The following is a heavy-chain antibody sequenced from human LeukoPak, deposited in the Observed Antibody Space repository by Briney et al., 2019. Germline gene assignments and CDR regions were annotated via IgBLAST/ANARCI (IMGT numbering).Heavy chain of an antibody. CDR2: ISSSGDST. D-gene: IGHD3-9*01. V-gene: IGHV3-23*01. CDR3: AHMTGFDY. J-gene: IGHJ4*02. Sequence: GGSLTLSCAASTFALSSRFMSWVRQAPGEGLEWVSSISSSGDSTYYRDSVKGRFTISRDNSKNTLYLQMSSLRVEDTAAYYCAHMTGFDYWGQGSLVTVSS. CDR1: TFALSSRF.